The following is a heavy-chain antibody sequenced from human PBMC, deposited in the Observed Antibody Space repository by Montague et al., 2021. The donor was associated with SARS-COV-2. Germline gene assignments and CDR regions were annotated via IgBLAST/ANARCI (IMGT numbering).Heavy chain of an antibody. CDR3: AAGDSSGYFEWFDP. CDR1: GGSISSYY. V-gene: IGHV4-59*01. D-gene: IGHD3-22*01. Sequence: SETLSLTCTVSGGSISSYYWSWIRQPPGKGLEWIGYIYYSGSTNYNPSLKSRVTISVDTSKNRFSLKLSSVTAADTAVYYCAAGDSSGYFEWFDPWGQGTLVTVSS. CDR2: IYYSGST. J-gene: IGHJ5*02.